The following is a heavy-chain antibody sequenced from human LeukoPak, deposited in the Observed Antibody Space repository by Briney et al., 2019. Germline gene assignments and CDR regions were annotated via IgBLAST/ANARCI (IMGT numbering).Heavy chain of an antibody. D-gene: IGHD3-22*01. CDR3: AKDGAYYDSSGYYYASTGSNFDY. CDR1: GFTFSSYA. Sequence: GGSLRLSCAASGFTFSSYAMNWVRQAPGKGLGWVATISGSGGSTNYGGSVKGRFTISRDNSKNTLYLQMNSMRAADTAVYYCAKDGAYYDSSGYYYASTGSNFDYWGQGTLVTVSS. CDR2: ISGSGGST. V-gene: IGHV3-23*01. J-gene: IGHJ4*02.